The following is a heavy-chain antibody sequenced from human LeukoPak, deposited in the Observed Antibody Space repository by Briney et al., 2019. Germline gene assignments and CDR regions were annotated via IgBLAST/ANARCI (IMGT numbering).Heavy chain of an antibody. J-gene: IGHJ3*02. CDR2: ISSSSSSYI. CDR3: ARDGGYCSSTSCYGGNAFDI. D-gene: IGHD2-2*01. CDR1: GFTFSSYS. Sequence: GGSLRLSCAASGFTFSSYSMNWVRQAPGKGLEWVSSISSSSSSYIYYADSVKGRFTISRDNAKNSLYLQMNSLRAEDTAVYYCARDGGYCSSTSCYGGNAFDIWGQGTMVTVSS. V-gene: IGHV3-21*01.